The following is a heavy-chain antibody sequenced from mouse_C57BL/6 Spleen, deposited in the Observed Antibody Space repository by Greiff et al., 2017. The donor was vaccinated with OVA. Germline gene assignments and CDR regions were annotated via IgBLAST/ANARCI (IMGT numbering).Heavy chain of an antibody. CDR3: ARSTVVAEGVPFAY. D-gene: IGHD1-1*01. Sequence: KLMESGPGMVKPSQSLSLTCTVTGYSITSGYDWHWIRHFPGNKLEWMGYISYSGSTNYNPSLKSRISITHDTSKNPFFLKLNSVTTEDTATYYCARSTVVAEGVPFAYWGQGTLVTVSA. V-gene: IGHV3-1*01. CDR1: GYSITSGYD. J-gene: IGHJ3*01. CDR2: ISYSGST.